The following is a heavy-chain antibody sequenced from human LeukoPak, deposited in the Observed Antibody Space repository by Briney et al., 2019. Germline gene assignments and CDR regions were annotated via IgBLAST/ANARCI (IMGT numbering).Heavy chain of an antibody. V-gene: IGHV1-2*02. Sequence: ASVKVSCNASGYTFTGYYMHWVRQAPGQGLEWMGWINPNSGGTNYAQKFQGRVTMTRDTSISTAYMELSRLRSDDTAVYYCARDRDSSGYYLGWFDPWGQGTLVTVSS. CDR1: GYTFTGYY. CDR2: INPNSGGT. J-gene: IGHJ5*02. D-gene: IGHD3-22*01. CDR3: ARDRDSSGYYLGWFDP.